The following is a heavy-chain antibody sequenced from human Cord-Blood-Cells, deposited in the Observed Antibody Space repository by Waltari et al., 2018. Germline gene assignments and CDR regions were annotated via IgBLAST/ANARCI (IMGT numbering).Heavy chain of an antibody. V-gene: IGHV1-2*02. D-gene: IGHD2-8*02. CDR1: GYTFTGYY. CDR2: SNPNSGGT. Sequence: QVQLVQSGAEVKKPGASVKVSCKASGYTFTGYYMHWVRQAPGQGLEWMGWSNPNSGGTSYAQKLQGRVTMTRDTSISTAYMERSRLRSDDTAVYYCARVILLANDAFDIWGQGTMVTVSS. CDR3: ARVILLANDAFDI. J-gene: IGHJ3*02.